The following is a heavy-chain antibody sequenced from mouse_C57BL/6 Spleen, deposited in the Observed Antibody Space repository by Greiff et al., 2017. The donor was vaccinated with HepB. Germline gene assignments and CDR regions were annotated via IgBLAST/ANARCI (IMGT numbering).Heavy chain of an antibody. V-gene: IGHV1-64*01. Sequence: QVQLQQSGAELVKPGASVKLSCKASGYTFTSYWMHWVKQRPGQGLEWIGMIHPNSGSTNYNEKFKSKATLTVDKSSSTAYMQLSSLTSEDSAVYYCARWGGYDYDGGFAYWGQGTLVTVSA. D-gene: IGHD2-4*01. CDR3: ARWGGYDYDGGFAY. CDR1: GYTFTSYW. CDR2: IHPNSGST. J-gene: IGHJ3*01.